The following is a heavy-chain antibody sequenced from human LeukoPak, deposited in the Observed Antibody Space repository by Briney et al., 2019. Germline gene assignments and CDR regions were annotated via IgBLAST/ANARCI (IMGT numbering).Heavy chain of an antibody. Sequence: PSQTLSLTCTVSGGSISSGSYYWSWIRQPPGKGLEWIGYIYHSGSTYYNPSLKSRVTISVDRSKNQFSLNLSSVTAADTAVYYCARGITIFGVDNDAFDIWGQGTMVTVSS. V-gene: IGHV4-30-2*01. D-gene: IGHD3-3*01. CDR2: IYHSGST. CDR3: ARGITIFGVDNDAFDI. CDR1: GGSISSGSYY. J-gene: IGHJ3*02.